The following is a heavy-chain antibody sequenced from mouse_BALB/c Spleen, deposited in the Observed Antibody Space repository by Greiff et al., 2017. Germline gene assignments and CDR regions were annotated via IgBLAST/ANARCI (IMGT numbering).Heavy chain of an antibody. CDR3: ARGTDYDWYFDV. Sequence: EVQVVESGGGLVKPGGSLKLSCAASGFTFSSYAMSWVRQTPEKRLEWVATISSGGSYTYYPDSVKGRFTISRDNAKNTLYLQMSSLRSEDTAMYYCARGTDYDWYFDVWGAGTTVTVSS. V-gene: IGHV5-9-3*01. J-gene: IGHJ1*01. CDR1: GFTFSSYA. CDR2: ISSGGSYT. D-gene: IGHD2-4*01.